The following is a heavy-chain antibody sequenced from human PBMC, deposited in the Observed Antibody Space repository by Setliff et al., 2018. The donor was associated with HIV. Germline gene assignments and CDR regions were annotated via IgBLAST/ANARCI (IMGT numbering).Heavy chain of an antibody. CDR3: ARSYIAFLSTWYYGMDV. CDR2: IGPYNGRT. J-gene: IGHJ6*02. V-gene: IGHV1-18*01. D-gene: IGHD5-18*01. CDR1: GYMFIAYG. Sequence: ASVKVSCKTSGYMFIAYGMSWVRRAPGQGLEWMGWIGPYNGRTGYAQEFQGRVSLTRDTSISTAYMELNRLRSDDTAVYYCARSYIAFLSTWYYGMDVWGQGTTVTVSS.